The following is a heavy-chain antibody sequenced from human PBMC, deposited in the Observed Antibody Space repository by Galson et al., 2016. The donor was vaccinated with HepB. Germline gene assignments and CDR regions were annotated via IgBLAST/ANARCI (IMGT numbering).Heavy chain of an antibody. CDR3: AKRDLLWFGDPNAFDV. CDR1: GFTFTDYG. J-gene: IGHJ3*01. CDR2: ISNDGSKR. Sequence: SLRLSCAASGFTFTDYGMNWLRQAPGKGLEWVAYISNDGSKRYFAESVKGRFTSSRDNSKNTLFLHMSSLRAEDTAVYYCAKRDLLWFGDPNAFDVWGQGTMVIVSS. V-gene: IGHV3-30*18. D-gene: IGHD3-10*01.